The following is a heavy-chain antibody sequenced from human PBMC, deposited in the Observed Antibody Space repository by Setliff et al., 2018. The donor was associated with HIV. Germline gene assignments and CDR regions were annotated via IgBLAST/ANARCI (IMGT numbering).Heavy chain of an antibody. CDR3: AREVNIPVRGITDDAFDI. Sequence: SETLSLTCTVSGGSISSHYWSWIRQPPGKGLEWIGYIYYSGNSYYNPSLKGRVTLSVDTSKNQFSLKVNSVTAADTAVYYCAREVNIPVRGITDDAFDIWGQGTMVTVSS. D-gene: IGHD3-10*01. J-gene: IGHJ3*02. CDR1: GGSISSHY. V-gene: IGHV4-59*04. CDR2: IYYSGNS.